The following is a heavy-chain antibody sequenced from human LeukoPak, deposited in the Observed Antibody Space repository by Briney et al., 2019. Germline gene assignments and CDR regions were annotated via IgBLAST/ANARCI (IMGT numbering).Heavy chain of an antibody. D-gene: IGHD2-15*01. J-gene: IGHJ4*02. V-gene: IGHV4-59*01. CDR1: GVSISSYY. CDR3: ARVRCSGGSCYLFDY. CDR2: IYYSGSN. Sequence: SETLSLTCTVSGVSISSYYWSWVRQPPGKGLEWLGYIYYSGSNNYNPSLKSRVTISVDTSKNQFSLKLSSVTAADTAVYYCARVRCSGGSCYLFDYWGQGTLVTVSS.